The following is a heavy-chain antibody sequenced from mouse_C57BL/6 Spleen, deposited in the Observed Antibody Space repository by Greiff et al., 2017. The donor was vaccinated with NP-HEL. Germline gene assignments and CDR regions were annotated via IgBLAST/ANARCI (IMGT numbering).Heavy chain of an antibody. V-gene: IGHV7-3*01. CDR1: GFTFTDYY. D-gene: IGHD1-1*01. Sequence: EVKLMESGGGLVQPGGSLSLSCAASGFTFTDYYMSWVRQPPGKALEWLGFIRNKANGYTTEYSASVKGRFTISRDNSQSILYLQMNALRAEDSATYYCARYTATTLYDGSSYDYAMDYWGQGTSVTVSS. J-gene: IGHJ4*01. CDR2: IRNKANGYTT. CDR3: ARYTATTLYDGSSYDYAMDY.